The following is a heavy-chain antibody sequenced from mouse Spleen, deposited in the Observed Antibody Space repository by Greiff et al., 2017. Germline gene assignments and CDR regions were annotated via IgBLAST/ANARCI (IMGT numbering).Heavy chain of an antibody. Sequence: EVKVVESGGGLVKPGGSLKLSCAASGFTFSDYGMHWVRQAPEKGLEWVAYISSGSSTIYYADTVKGRFTISRDNAKNTLFLQMTSLRSEDTAMYYCARDYYSNLWYFDVWGAGTTVTVSS. CDR2: ISSGSSTI. CDR3: ARDYYSNLWYFDV. D-gene: IGHD2-5*01. V-gene: IGHV5-17*01. J-gene: IGHJ1*01. CDR1: GFTFSDYG.